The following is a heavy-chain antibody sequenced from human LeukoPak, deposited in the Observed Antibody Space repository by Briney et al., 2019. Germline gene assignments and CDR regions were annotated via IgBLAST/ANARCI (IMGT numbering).Heavy chain of an antibody. Sequence: SETLSLTCTVSGGXISSYYWSWIRQPPGKGLEWIGYIYYSGSTNYNPSLNSRVTISVDTSKNQFSLRLSSVTAADTAVYYCGRSLSSAWYYFAYWGQGTLVTVSS. CDR3: GRSLSSAWYYFAY. V-gene: IGHV4-59*01. J-gene: IGHJ4*02. CDR2: IYYSGST. D-gene: IGHD6-19*01. CDR1: GGXISSYY.